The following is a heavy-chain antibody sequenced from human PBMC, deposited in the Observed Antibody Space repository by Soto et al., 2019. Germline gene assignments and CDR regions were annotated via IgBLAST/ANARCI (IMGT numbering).Heavy chain of an antibody. V-gene: IGHV3-15*01. CDR2: VKSKTDGETT. CDR3: TTRLWFGDLLSGDY. D-gene: IGHD3-10*01. J-gene: IGHJ4*02. Sequence: EVQLVESGGGFVKPGGSLRLSCAASGFSFSRAWMTWVRQAPGKGLEWLGRVKSKTDGETTDYTAPVKDRFTISRDDSENTLYLQMNSLKTEDTAVYYCTTRLWFGDLLSGDYWGQGTLVTVSS. CDR1: GFSFSRAW.